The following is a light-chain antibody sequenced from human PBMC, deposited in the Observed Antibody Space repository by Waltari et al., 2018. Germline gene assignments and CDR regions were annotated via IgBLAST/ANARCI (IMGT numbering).Light chain of an antibody. V-gene: IGKV1-8*01. CDR2: AAS. CDR1: QGISSY. CDR3: QQYYSYPLT. J-gene: IGKJ4*01. Sequence: IQMTQSPSSLSTSVGDRVTITCRASQGISSYLAWYQQKPGKAPKLLIYAASTLQSGVPSRFSGSGSGTDFTLTISCLQSEDFATYYCQQYYSYPLTFGGGTKVEIK.